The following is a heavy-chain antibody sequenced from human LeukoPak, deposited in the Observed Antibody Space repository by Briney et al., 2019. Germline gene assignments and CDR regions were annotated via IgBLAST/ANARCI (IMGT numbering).Heavy chain of an antibody. CDR1: GFTFSTYG. CDR2: ISGSGGST. Sequence: PGGSLRLSCAATGFTFSTYGMHWVRQAPGKGLEWVSAISGSGGSTYYADSVKGRFTISRDNSKNTLYLQMNSLRAEDTAVYYCATSGGSHDFDYWGQGTLVTVSS. J-gene: IGHJ4*02. D-gene: IGHD1-26*01. CDR3: ATSGGSHDFDY. V-gene: IGHV3-23*01.